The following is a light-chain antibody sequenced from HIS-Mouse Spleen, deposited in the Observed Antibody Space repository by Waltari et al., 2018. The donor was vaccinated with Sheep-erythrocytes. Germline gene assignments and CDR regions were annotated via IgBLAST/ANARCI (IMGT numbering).Light chain of an antibody. CDR2: WAS. CDR1: QSVLYSSNNKNY. J-gene: IGKJ4*01. CDR3: PQSYSTLT. V-gene: IGKV4-1*01. Sequence: DIVMTQSPDSLAVSLGERATIHCKSSQSVLYSSNNKNYLAWYQQKPGQPPKLLIYWASTRESGVPDRFSGSGSGTDFTLTISSLPSADVAVYYCPQSYSTLTFGGGTKVEIK.